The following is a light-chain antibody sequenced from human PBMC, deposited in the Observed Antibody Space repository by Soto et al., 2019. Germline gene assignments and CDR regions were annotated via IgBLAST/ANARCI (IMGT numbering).Light chain of an antibody. CDR2: AAS. CDR3: QQSYNWA. CDR1: QSISSY. Sequence: DIQMIQSPSSLSASVGDRVTITCRASQSISSYLNWYQQKPGKAPKLLIYAASSLQSGVPSRFSGSGSGTDFTLTISSLQPEDFATYYCQQSYNWAFGQGTKVEIK. J-gene: IGKJ1*01. V-gene: IGKV1-39*01.